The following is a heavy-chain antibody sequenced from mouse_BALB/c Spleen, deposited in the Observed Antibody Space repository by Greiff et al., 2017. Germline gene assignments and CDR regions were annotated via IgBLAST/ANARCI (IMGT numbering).Heavy chain of an antibody. CDR2: ISYSGST. J-gene: IGHJ4*01. D-gene: IGHD2-3*01. V-gene: IGHV3-2*02. CDR1: GYSITSDYA. CDR3: AREGAGDGYFYAMDY. Sequence: EVQLQQSGPGLVKPSQSLSLTCTVTGYSITSDYAWNWIRQFPGNKLEWMGYISYSGSTSYNPSLKSRISITRDTSKNQFFLQLNSVTTEDTATYYCAREGAGDGYFYAMDYWGQGTSVTVSS.